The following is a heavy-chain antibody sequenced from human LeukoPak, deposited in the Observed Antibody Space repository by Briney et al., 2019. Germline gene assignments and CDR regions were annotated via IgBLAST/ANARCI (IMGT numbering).Heavy chain of an antibody. CDR3: ARQFYGSTSPNWFDP. Sequence: GESLKISCKGSGYSFTSYWIGWVRQMPGKGLEWMGIISPGDSDTRYSPSFQGQVTISADKSISTAYLQWSSLKASDTAMYYCARQFYGSTSPNWFDPWGQGTLVTVSS. CDR1: GYSFTSYW. J-gene: IGHJ5*02. CDR2: ISPGDSDT. V-gene: IGHV5-51*01. D-gene: IGHD2-2*01.